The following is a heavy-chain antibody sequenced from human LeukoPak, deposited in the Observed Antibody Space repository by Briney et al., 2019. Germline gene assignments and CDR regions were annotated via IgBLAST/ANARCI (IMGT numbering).Heavy chain of an antibody. J-gene: IGHJ4*02. CDR3: ARVRGGIAAAGKYYYFDY. D-gene: IGHD6-25*01. V-gene: IGHV1-2*06. CDR1: GYTFTGYY. Sequence: ASVKVSCKASGYTFTGYYMHWVRQAPGQGLEWMGRINPNSGGTNYAQKFQGRVTMTRDTSISTAYMELSRLRSDDTAVYYCARVRGGIAAAGKYYYFDYWGQGTLVTVSS. CDR2: INPNSGGT.